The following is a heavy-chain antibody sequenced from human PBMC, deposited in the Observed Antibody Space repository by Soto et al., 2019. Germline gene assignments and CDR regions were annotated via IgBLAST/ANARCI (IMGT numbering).Heavy chain of an antibody. CDR2: ISGSGDDT. CDR3: AKESSGRTFDLDY. V-gene: IGHV3-23*01. D-gene: IGHD6-19*01. J-gene: IGHJ4*02. Sequence: EVQLLQSGGGLVQPGESLRLSCAASGFTFSTCAMSWVRQAPGKGLEWVSGISGSGDDTYYTDSVEGRFTISRDNSKNTLYLQMNSLRAEDTAVYYCAKESSGRTFDLDYWGQGILVTVSS. CDR1: GFTFSTCA.